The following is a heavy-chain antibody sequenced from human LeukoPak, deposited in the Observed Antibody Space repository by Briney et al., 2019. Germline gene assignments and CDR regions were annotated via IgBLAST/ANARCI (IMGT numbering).Heavy chain of an antibody. CDR2: IYTSGST. CDR3: ARDLAYYYDSSGYYSLFDY. D-gene: IGHD3-22*01. CDR1: GGSISSYY. Sequence: SETLSLTCTVSGGSISSYYWSWIRQPAGKGLEWIGRIYTSGSTNYNPSLKSRVTMSVDTSKNQFSLKLSSVTAADTAVYYCARDLAYYYDSSGYYSLFDYWGRGTLVTVSS. V-gene: IGHV4-4*07. J-gene: IGHJ4*02.